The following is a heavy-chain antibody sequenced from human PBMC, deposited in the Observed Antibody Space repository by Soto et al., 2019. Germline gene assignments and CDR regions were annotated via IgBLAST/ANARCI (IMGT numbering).Heavy chain of an antibody. D-gene: IGHD6-19*01. V-gene: IGHV3-30*18. CDR3: AKNMPVAGTYYYYGMDV. J-gene: IGHJ6*02. CDR1: GFTFSSYG. Sequence: QVQLVESGGGVVQPGRSLRLSCAASGFTFSSYGMHWVRQAPGKGLEWVAVISYDGSNKYYADSVKGRFTISRDNSKNTLYLQMNSLRAEDTAVYYCAKNMPVAGTYYYYGMDVWGQGTTVTVSS. CDR2: ISYDGSNK.